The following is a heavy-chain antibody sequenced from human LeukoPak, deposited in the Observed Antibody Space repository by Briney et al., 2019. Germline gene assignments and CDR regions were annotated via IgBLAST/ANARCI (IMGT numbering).Heavy chain of an antibody. CDR1: GFTVSSNY. D-gene: IGHD4-17*01. J-gene: IGHJ4*02. CDR2: IYSGGST. CDR3: ARVRKYGDYDY. V-gene: IGHV3-53*01. Sequence: GGSLRLSCAASGFTVSSNYLSWVRQAPGKGLEWVEFIYSGGSTYYADSVKGRFTISRDNSKNTLYLQMNSLRAEDTAVYYCARVRKYGDYDYWGQGTLVTVSS.